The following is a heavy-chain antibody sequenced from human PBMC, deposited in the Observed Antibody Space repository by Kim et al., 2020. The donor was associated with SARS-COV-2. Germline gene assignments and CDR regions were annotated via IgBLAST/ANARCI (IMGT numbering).Heavy chain of an antibody. CDR1: GFTVSSNY. J-gene: IGHJ6*02. CDR3: ARDSLPLPFLDSNYPFFRYGMDV. CDR2: IYSGGST. V-gene: IGHV3-53*01. Sequence: GGSLRLSCAASGFTVSSNYMSWVRQAPGKGLEWVSVIYSGGSTYYADSVKGRFTISRDNSKNTLYLQMNSLRAEDTAVYYCARDSLPLPFLDSNYPFFRYGMDVWGQGTTVTVSS. D-gene: IGHD4-4*01.